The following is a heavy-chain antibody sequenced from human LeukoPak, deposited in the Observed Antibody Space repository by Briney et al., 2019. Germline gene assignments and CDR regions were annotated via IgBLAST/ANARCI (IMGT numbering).Heavy chain of an antibody. V-gene: IGHV3-23*01. CDR2: ISGSGGST. CDR3: AIAVLYCSGGSCYAEGFDP. CDR1: GFTLSSYA. J-gene: IGHJ5*02. D-gene: IGHD2-15*01. Sequence: PGGGLRLSCAASGFTLSSYALSWVPQAPGKGLEWVTAISGSGGSTYYADSVQGRFTNWRDNSKNTQYLQMTGLRAEDTAVYCCAIAVLYCSGGSCYAEGFDPWGQGTLVTGSS.